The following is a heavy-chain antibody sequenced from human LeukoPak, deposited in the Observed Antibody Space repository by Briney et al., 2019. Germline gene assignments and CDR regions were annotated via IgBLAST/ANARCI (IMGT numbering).Heavy chain of an antibody. CDR3: ARGAGRPYFYYYMDV. CDR1: GYSFANFW. CDR2: VYPGDSDT. J-gene: IGHJ6*03. V-gene: IGHV5-51*01. Sequence: RGESLKITCKGSGYSFANFWIAWVRQMPGKGLDWMGIVYPGDSDTTYSPSFQGQVTISADKSISTAYLQWRSLEASDTAMYYCARGAGRPYFYYYMDVWGKGTTVTVSS.